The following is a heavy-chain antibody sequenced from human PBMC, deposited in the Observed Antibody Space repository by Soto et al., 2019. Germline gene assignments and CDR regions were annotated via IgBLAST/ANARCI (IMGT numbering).Heavy chain of an antibody. V-gene: IGHV4-39*01. J-gene: IGHJ4*02. Sequence: SETLSLTCTVSGGSVSSSSYYCGWVRQPPGKGLEWIGSVYYSGSTDHNPSLDSPVTISVDKPNNQFSLKQMSFSAADTAVYYCARQEGLATISYYFDYWGQGAPVTVSS. D-gene: IGHD3-9*01. CDR3: ARQEGLATISYYFDY. CDR2: VYYSGST. CDR1: GGSVSSSSYY.